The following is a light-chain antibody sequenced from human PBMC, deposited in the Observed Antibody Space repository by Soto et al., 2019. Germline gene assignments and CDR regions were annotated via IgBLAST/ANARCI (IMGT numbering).Light chain of an antibody. CDR2: DVS. J-gene: IGLJ1*01. V-gene: IGLV2-14*03. CDR3: SSYRASSTTHYV. Sequence: QSALTQPASLSGSPGQSITISCTGTSSDVGGYNYVSWYQQHSGKAPKLMIYDVSNRTSGVSNRFSGSKSGNTASLTISGLQAEDEADYYCSSYRASSTTHYVFGTGTKLTVL. CDR1: SSDVGGYNY.